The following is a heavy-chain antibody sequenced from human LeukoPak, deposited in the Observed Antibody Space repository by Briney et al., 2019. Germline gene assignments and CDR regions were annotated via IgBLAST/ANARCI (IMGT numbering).Heavy chain of an antibody. V-gene: IGHV3-48*03. CDR1: GFTFSSYE. J-gene: IGHJ4*02. D-gene: IGHD5-12*01. CDR2: ISSSGSTI. Sequence: GGSLRLSCAASGFTFSSYEMNWVRQAPGKGLEWVSYISSSGSTIYYADSVKGRFTISRDNAKNSLYLQMNSLRVEDTAVYYCAKSPGGYSGPFGDWGQGTLVTVSS. CDR3: AKSPGGYSGPFGD.